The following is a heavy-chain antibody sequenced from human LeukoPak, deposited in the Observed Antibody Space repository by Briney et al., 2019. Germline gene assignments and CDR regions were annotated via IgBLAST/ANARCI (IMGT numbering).Heavy chain of an antibody. V-gene: IGHV1-69*13. Sequence: SVKVSCKASGGTFSSYAISWVRQAPGQGLEWMGGIIPIFGTANYAQGFQGRVTITADESTSTAYMELSSLRSEDTAVYYCATDPGTAMVGFDIWGQGTMVTVSS. D-gene: IGHD5-18*01. J-gene: IGHJ3*02. CDR2: IIPIFGTA. CDR3: ATDPGTAMVGFDI. CDR1: GGTFSSYA.